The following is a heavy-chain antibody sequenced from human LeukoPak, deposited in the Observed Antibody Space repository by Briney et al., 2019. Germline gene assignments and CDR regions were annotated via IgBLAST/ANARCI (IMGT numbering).Heavy chain of an antibody. V-gene: IGHV3-74*01. CDR3: AKARYCDSTTCRYYGMDV. J-gene: IGHJ6*02. CDR1: GFTFSNYW. Sequence: GGSLRLSCAASGFTFSNYWMHWVRQAPGKGLVWVSHINSDGISTSYADSVKGRFTISRDNAKNTLYLQMNSLRAEGTAVYYCAKARYCDSTTCRYYGMDVWGQGTTVTVSS. CDR2: INSDGIST. D-gene: IGHD2-2*01.